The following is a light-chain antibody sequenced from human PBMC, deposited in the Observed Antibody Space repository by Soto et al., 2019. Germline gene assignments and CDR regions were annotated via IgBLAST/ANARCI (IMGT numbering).Light chain of an antibody. CDR3: QQYGSSPPIT. CDR2: GTS. V-gene: IGKV3-20*01. Sequence: EIVLTQSPGTLSLSPGERATLSCRASQSVTSNYLGWYQQKPGQPPRLLIYGTSKRATGIPDRFSGGWSGTDFTLTISRLEPEDFAVYYCQQYGSSPPITFGQGTRLEVK. CDR1: QSVTSNY. J-gene: IGKJ5*01.